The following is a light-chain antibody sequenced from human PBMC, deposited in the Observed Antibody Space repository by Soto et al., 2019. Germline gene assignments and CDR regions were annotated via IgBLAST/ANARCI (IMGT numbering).Light chain of an antibody. CDR2: GAS. J-gene: IGKJ4*01. CDR3: QQRVNWPPT. CDR1: QSVDSTY. Sequence: EIVLTQSPGTLSLSPGERATLSCRASQSVDSTYLAWYQQKPGQAPRLLIYGASSRATGTPDRFSGSGSGTDFTLTISRLEPEDFAVYYCQQRVNWPPTFGGGTKVEI. V-gene: IGKV3D-20*02.